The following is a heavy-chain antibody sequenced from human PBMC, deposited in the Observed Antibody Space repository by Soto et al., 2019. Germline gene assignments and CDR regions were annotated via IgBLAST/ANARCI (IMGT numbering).Heavy chain of an antibody. D-gene: IGHD2-15*01. CDR3: ARITLYCSGGSCSHDYYYYYGMDV. CDR2: IDWDDDK. J-gene: IGHJ6*02. V-gene: IGHV2-70*01. Sequence: SGPTLVNPTQTLTLTCTFSGFSLSTSGMCVSWIRQPPGKALEWLALIDWDDDKYYSTSLKTRLTISKDTSKNQVVLTMTNMDPVDTATYYCARITLYCSGGSCSHDYYYYYGMDVWGQGTTVTVSS. CDR1: GFSLSTSGMC.